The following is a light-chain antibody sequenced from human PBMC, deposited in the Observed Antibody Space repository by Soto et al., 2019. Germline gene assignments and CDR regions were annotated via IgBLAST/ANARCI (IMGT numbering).Light chain of an antibody. Sequence: QSVLTQPPSASGTPGQRVTISCSGSSSNIGSNYVYWYQQLPGTAPKLLIYSHNKRPSGVPDRFSGSKSGTSASLAISGLRSEDEADYYCAAWDDSLRGCVFGTGTKLTVL. CDR1: SSNIGSNY. CDR3: AAWDDSLRGCV. J-gene: IGLJ1*01. V-gene: IGLV1-47*02. CDR2: SHN.